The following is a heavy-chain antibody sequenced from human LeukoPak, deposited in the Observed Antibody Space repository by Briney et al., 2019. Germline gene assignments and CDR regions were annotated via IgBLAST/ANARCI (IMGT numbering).Heavy chain of an antibody. CDR3: TSQRALKYYYDSSGYYLIDY. CDR2: IRSKANSYAT. Sequence: GGSLRLSCAASGFTFSGSAMHWVRQASGKGLEWVGRIRSKANSYATAYAASVKGRFTISRDDSKNTAYLQMSSLKTEDTAVYYCTSQRALKYYYDSSGYYLIDYWGQGTLVTVSS. V-gene: IGHV3-73*01. CDR1: GFTFSGSA. J-gene: IGHJ4*02. D-gene: IGHD3-22*01.